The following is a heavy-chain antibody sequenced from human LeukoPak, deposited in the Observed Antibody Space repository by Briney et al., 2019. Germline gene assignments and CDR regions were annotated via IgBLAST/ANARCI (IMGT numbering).Heavy chain of an antibody. J-gene: IGHJ4*02. CDR2: INHSGST. Sequence: PSETLSLTCAVYGGSFSGYYWSWIRQPPGKGLEWIGEINHSGSTNYNPSLKNRVTISVDTSKNQFSLKLSSVTAADTAVYYCARGRDFWSGYYGGYRGNFDYWGQGTLVTVSS. CDR3: ARGRDFWSGYYGGYRGNFDY. V-gene: IGHV4-34*01. D-gene: IGHD3-3*01. CDR1: GGSFSGYY.